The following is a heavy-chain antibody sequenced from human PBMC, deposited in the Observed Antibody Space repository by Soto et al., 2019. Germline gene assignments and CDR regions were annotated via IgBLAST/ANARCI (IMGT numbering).Heavy chain of an antibody. CDR2: ICWNDDK. D-gene: IGHD6-13*01. CDR1: GFSLLTDEVC. Sequence: QITLKESGPSLVEPTQTLTLTCTLSGFSLLTDEVCVGWIRQPPGRALEWLALICWNDDKRYSPSLKNRLTITKDTSKNQVVLTMINVDPVDTATYFCAHNRGVAIDATSEVGTFDLWGQGTLVNVSS. J-gene: IGHJ3*01. V-gene: IGHV2-5*01. CDR3: AHNRGVAIDATSEVGTFDL.